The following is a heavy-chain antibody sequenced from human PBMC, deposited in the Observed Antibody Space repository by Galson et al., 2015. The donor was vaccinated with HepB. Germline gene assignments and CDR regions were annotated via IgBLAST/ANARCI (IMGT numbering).Heavy chain of an antibody. V-gene: IGHV3-23*01. CDR3: AKGGDYDRGVGHYYYYMDV. Sequence: SLRLSCAASGFTFNNYAMSWVRQPPGKGLEWVSAISGSGNSPYYADSVKGRFTISRDNSKNTLYLQMSSLRAEDTALYYCAKGGDYDRGVGHYYYYMDVWGKGTTVTVSS. CDR1: GFTFNNYA. D-gene: IGHD4-17*01. J-gene: IGHJ6*03. CDR2: ISGSGNSP.